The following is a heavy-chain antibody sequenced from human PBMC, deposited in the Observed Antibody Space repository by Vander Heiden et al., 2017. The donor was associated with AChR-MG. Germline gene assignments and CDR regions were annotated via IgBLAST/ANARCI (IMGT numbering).Heavy chain of an antibody. CDR3: ARGGRQRLWYGLTWYYFDY. V-gene: IGHV3-74*01. D-gene: IGHD2-2*01. Sequence: EVQLVESGGGLVQPGGSLRLSCAASGLAFSSYWMDWVRQAPGKGLVWVSRINSDGSSTSYADSVKGRFTISRDNAKNTLYLQMNSLRAEDTAVYYCARGGRQRLWYGLTWYYFDYWGQGTLVTVSS. CDR1: GLAFSSYW. J-gene: IGHJ4*02. CDR2: INSDGSST.